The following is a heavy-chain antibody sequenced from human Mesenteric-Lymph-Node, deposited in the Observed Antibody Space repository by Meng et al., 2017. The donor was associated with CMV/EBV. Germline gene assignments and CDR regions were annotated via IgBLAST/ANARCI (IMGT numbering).Heavy chain of an antibody. J-gene: IGHJ2*01. CDR3: AKVFEPGQWYFDL. V-gene: IGHV3-23*03. CDR1: GFTFSSYA. CDR2: IYSGDSRT. D-gene: IGHD1-14*01. Sequence: GESLKISCAASGFTFSSYAMSWVRQAPGKGLEWVSLIYSGDSRTYYADSVKGRFTISRDNSKNTLYLQMNSLRAEDTAVYYCAKVFEPGQWYFDLWGRGTLVTVSS.